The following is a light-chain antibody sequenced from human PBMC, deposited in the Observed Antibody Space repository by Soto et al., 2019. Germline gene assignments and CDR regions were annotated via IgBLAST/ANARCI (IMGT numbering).Light chain of an antibody. Sequence: EVVLTQSPGTLSLSPGERVTLSCRASQSVSSNLAWYQHRPGQAPRLLIYGASSRATGIPDRFSGSGSGTDFTLSIARLEPEDFAVYYCQQYGSSPTWTFGQGTKVDI. V-gene: IGKV3-20*01. CDR3: QQYGSSPTWT. CDR1: QSVSSN. CDR2: GAS. J-gene: IGKJ1*01.